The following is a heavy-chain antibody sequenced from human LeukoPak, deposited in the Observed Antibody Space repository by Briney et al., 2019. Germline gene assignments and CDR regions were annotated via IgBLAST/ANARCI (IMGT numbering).Heavy chain of an antibody. CDR1: GFTFSSYS. V-gene: IGHV3-21*01. Sequence: GGSLRLSCAASGFTFSSYSMNWVRQAPGKGLEWVSSISTSSSYIYYADSVKGRFTISRDNSKNSLYLQMNSLRAEDTAVYYCARACGGDCYLSDYWGQGTLVTVSS. D-gene: IGHD2-21*02. J-gene: IGHJ4*02. CDR2: ISTSSSYI. CDR3: ARACGGDCYLSDY.